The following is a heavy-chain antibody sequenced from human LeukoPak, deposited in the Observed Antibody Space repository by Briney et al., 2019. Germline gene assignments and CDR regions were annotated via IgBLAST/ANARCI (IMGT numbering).Heavy chain of an antibody. CDR1: GYTFTTYD. CDR3: AKGGLGYYYGSGSYTVY. J-gene: IGHJ4*02. V-gene: IGHV1-8*01. D-gene: IGHD3-10*01. Sequence: ASVKVSCKASGYTFTTYDINWVRQATGQGLEWMGWMNPNNGNTGHAQKFQGRVTMTRNTSISTAYMELSSLRSEDTAVYYCAKGGLGYYYGSGSYTVYWGQGTLVTVSS. CDR2: MNPNNGNT.